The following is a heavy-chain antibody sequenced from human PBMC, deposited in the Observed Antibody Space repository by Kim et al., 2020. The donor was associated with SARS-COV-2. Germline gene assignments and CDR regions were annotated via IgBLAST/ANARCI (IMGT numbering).Heavy chain of an antibody. CDR2: TIPILGIA. D-gene: IGHD3-22*01. CDR3: ARDEGYYYDIRGYPDY. V-gene: IGHV1-69*04. J-gene: IGHJ4*02. Sequence: SVKVSCKASGGTFSSYAISWVRQAPGQGLDWMGRTIPILGIANYAQKFQGRVTITADKSTSKAYMELSRLRSDETPGYYFARDEGYYYDIRGYPDYWCQ. CDR1: GGTFSSYA.